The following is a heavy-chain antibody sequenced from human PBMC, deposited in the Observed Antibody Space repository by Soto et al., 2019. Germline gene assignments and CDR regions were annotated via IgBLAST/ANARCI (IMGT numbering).Heavy chain of an antibody. CDR2: ISDSGGST. Sequence: GGSLRLSCAASGFTFNSYAMSWVRQAPGKGLEWVSAISDSGGSTYYADSVKGRFAISRDNSKNTLYLQMNSLRAEDTAVYYCAKATYKDTLTGSLALDYWGQGTLVTVSS. CDR1: GFTFNSYA. D-gene: IGHD3-9*01. CDR3: AKATYKDTLTGSLALDY. J-gene: IGHJ4*02. V-gene: IGHV3-23*01.